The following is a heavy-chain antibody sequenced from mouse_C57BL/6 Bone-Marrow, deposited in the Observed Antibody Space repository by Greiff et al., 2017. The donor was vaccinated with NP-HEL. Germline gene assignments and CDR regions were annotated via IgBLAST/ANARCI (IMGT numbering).Heavy chain of an antibody. J-gene: IGHJ1*03. CDR2: INPNNGGT. CDR1: GYTFTDYN. V-gene: IGHV1-22*01. D-gene: IGHD2-4*01. Sequence: VQLQQSGPELVKPGASVKMSCKASGYTFTDYNMHWVKQSHGKSLEWIGYINPNNGGTSYNQKFKGKATLTVNKSSSTAYMELRSLTSEDSAVYYSHIYYDYVGYFDVWGTGTTVTVSS. CDR3: HIYYDYVGYFDV.